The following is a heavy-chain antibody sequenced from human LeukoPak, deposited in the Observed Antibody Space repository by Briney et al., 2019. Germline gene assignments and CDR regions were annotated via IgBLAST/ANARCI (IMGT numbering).Heavy chain of an antibody. V-gene: IGHV3-11*06. CDR2: IGIDSGNT. Sequence: KTGGSLRLSCAASGFTFDTHAMSWVRQAPGKGLEWISYIGIDSGNTNYADSVKGRFTISGDKAKNSLYLQMNSLRVEDTAVYYCARDYKYAFDNWGQGTLVTVSS. CDR3: ARDYKYAFDN. D-gene: IGHD5-24*01. CDR1: GFTFDTHA. J-gene: IGHJ4*02.